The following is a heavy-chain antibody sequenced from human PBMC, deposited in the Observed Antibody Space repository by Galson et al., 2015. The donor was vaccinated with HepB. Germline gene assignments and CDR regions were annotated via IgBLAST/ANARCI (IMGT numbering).Heavy chain of an antibody. CDR3: ARDRGSLSGGWGLGYYFDY. Sequence: SLRLSCAASGFTFSSYAMHWVRQAPGKGLEWVAVISYDGSNKYYADSVKGRFTISRDNSKNTLYLQMNSLRAEDTAVYYCARDRGSLSGGWGLGYYFDYWGQGTLVTVSS. J-gene: IGHJ4*02. CDR2: ISYDGSNK. D-gene: IGHD6-19*01. V-gene: IGHV3-30-3*01. CDR1: GFTFSSYA.